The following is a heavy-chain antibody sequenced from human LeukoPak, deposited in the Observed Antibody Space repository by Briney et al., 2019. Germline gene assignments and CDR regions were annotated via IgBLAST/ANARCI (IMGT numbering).Heavy chain of an antibody. J-gene: IGHJ5*02. V-gene: IGHV4-4*02. D-gene: IGHD3-10*01. CDR1: GGSISSSNW. CDR2: IYHSGST. CDR3: ARDGMYYYGLGRRGWFDP. Sequence: SGTLSLTCAVSGGSISSSNWWSWVRQPPGKGLEWIGEIYHSGSTNYNPSLKSRVTISVDKSKNQFSLKLSSVTAADTAVYYCARDGMYYYGLGRRGWFDPWGQGTLVTVSS.